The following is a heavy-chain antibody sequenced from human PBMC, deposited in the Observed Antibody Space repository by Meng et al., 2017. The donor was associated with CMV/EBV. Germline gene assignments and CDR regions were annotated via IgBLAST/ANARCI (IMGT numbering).Heavy chain of an antibody. Sequence: GESLKISCAACGFTFSSYDMHWVRQATGKGLEWVSAIGTAGDTYYPGSVKGQFTISRENAKNSLYLQMNSLRAGDTAVYYCARNAPIQIITIFGVVTPEYFQHWGQGTLVTVSS. J-gene: IGHJ1*01. CDR2: IGTAGDT. CDR1: GFTFSSYD. CDR3: ARNAPIQIITIFGVVTPEYFQH. D-gene: IGHD3-3*01. V-gene: IGHV3-13*03.